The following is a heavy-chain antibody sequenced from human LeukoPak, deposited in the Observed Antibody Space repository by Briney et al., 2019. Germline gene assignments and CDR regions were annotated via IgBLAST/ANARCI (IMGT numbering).Heavy chain of an antibody. D-gene: IGHD6-13*01. CDR2: ISYDGSNK. CDR3: AKDDSWGAFDY. Sequence: GGSLRLSCAASGFTSSSYGMHWVRQAPGKGLEWVAVISYDGSNKYYADSVKGRFTISRDNSKNTLYLQMNSLRAEDTAVYYCAKDDSWGAFDYWGQGTLVTVSS. CDR1: GFTSSSYG. V-gene: IGHV3-30*18. J-gene: IGHJ4*02.